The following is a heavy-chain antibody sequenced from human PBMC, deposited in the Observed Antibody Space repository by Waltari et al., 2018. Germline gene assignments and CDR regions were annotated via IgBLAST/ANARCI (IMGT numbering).Heavy chain of an antibody. CDR1: GYTFTGYY. CDR2: INPNSGGT. V-gene: IGHV1-2*02. D-gene: IGHD3-22*01. CDR3: ARSGGSSGYAFDAFDI. Sequence: QVQLVQSGAEVKKPGASVKVSCKASGYTFTGYYMHWVRQAPGQGLEWLGRINPNSGGTNDAQKFQGRVTMTRDTSISTAYMELSRLRSDDTAVYYWARSGGSSGYAFDAFDIWGQGTMVTVSS. J-gene: IGHJ3*02.